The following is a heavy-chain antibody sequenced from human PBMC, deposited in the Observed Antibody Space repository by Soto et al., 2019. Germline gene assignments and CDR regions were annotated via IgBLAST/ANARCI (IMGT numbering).Heavy chain of an antibody. D-gene: IGHD6-13*01. CDR2: INPNSGGT. Sequence: ASVKVSCKASGYTFTGYYMHWVRQAPGQGLEWMGWINPNSGGTNYAQKFQGRVTMTRDTSISTAYMELSRLRSDDTAVYYCARRRSSRPYNWFDPWGQGTLVTVSS. CDR3: ARRRSSRPYNWFDP. V-gene: IGHV1-2*02. J-gene: IGHJ5*02. CDR1: GYTFTGYY.